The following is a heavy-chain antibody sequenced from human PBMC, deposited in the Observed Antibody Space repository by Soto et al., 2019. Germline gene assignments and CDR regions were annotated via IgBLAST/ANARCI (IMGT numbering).Heavy chain of an antibody. V-gene: IGHV3-23*01. CDR2: ISASGGAT. J-gene: IGHJ4*02. Sequence: EVELLESGGGLVQPGGSLRLSCVASRFTFTSYAMSWVRQAPGKGLEWVAAISASGGATIHADSVKGRLTISRDNSKNTLYLQMNSLRAEDTAVYYCAKDVEGGSLFRGAFDYWGQGPQVTVSS. CDR3: AKDVEGGSLFRGAFDY. CDR1: RFTFTSYA. D-gene: IGHD1-26*01.